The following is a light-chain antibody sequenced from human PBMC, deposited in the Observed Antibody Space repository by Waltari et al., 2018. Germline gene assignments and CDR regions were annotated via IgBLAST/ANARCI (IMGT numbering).Light chain of an antibody. CDR3: SSNAAGSSYVV. V-gene: IGLV2-23*02. Sequence: QSALTQPASVSGSPGQSITIPFTGTSRDIGRYNLVSWYQQHPGKVPKLIIYEVIKRPSGISDRFSGSKSGNTASLTISGLQAEDEADYYCSSNAAGSSYVVFGGGTRLTVL. J-gene: IGLJ2*01. CDR2: EVI. CDR1: SRDIGRYNL.